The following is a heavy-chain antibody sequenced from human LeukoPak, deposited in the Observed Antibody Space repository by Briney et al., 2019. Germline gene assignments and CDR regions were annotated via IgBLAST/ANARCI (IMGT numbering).Heavy chain of an antibody. J-gene: IGHJ4*02. CDR1: GFTFRGYT. CDR2: ISDGSSNT. D-gene: IGHD5-18*01. Sequence: GGSLRLSCAASGFTFRGYTMNWVREAPGKGLEWVSTISDGSSNTHYADSVKGRFTIYRDDSKSTVYLQMNSLRAEDTATYYCTSRILAHFDHWGQGTVVTVSS. CDR3: TSRILAHFDH. V-gene: IGHV3-23*01.